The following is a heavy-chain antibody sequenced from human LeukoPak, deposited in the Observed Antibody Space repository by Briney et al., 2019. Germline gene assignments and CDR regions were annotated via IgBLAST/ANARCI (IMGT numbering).Heavy chain of an antibody. D-gene: IGHD4-17*01. Sequence: GGSLRLSCAASGFTFSRYSMNWVRQAPGKGLEWVSSISTTTSYIYYADSVKGRFTISRDNAKNSLYLQMNSLRAEDTAVYYCARAFATDYGDLSYYYYGMDVWGQGTPVTVSS. CDR3: ARAFATDYGDLSYYYYGMDV. V-gene: IGHV3-21*01. J-gene: IGHJ6*02. CDR1: GFTFSRYS. CDR2: ISTTTSYI.